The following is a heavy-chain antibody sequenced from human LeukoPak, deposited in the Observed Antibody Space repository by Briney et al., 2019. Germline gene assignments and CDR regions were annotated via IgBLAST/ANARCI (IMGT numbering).Heavy chain of an antibody. CDR2: IKSDGTSI. J-gene: IGHJ6*03. V-gene: IGHV3-74*01. CDR3: AKVFDGPYYYYYMDV. CDR1: GFTFTSYW. Sequence: PGGSLRLSCAASGFTFTSYWIHWVRQAPGKGLVWVSRIKSDGTSINYADSVKGRFTISRDNTKNTVYLQMNSLTAEDTAVYYCAKVFDGPYYYYYMDVWGKGTTVTVSS. D-gene: IGHD3-9*01.